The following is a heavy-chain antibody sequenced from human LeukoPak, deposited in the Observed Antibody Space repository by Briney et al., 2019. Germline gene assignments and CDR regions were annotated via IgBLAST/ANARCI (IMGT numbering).Heavy chain of an antibody. CDR3: ARVDYGDYGFDY. CDR1: GFTFSSYA. D-gene: IGHD4-17*01. Sequence: GGSLRLSCAASGFTFSSYAMAWVRQAPGKGLEWVSVIYSGGSTYYADSVKGRFTISRDNSKNTLYLQMNSLRAEDTAVYYCARVDYGDYGFDYWGQGTLVTVSS. J-gene: IGHJ4*02. CDR2: IYSGGST. V-gene: IGHV3-66*01.